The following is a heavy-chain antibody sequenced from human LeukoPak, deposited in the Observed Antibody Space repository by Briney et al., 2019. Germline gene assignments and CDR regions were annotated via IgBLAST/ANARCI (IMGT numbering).Heavy chain of an antibody. J-gene: IGHJ4*02. CDR3: AKDSTVTGRFRQYYFDY. CDR1: GFTFSSYG. D-gene: IGHD4-17*01. Sequence: PGGTLRLSCAASGFTFSSYGMSWDRQATGKGLEWVSAISASGGSTYYADSVKGRFTISRDNSKNTLYLQMNSLRAEDTAVYYCAKDSTVTGRFRQYYFDYWGQGTLVTVSS. CDR2: ISASGGST. V-gene: IGHV3-23*01.